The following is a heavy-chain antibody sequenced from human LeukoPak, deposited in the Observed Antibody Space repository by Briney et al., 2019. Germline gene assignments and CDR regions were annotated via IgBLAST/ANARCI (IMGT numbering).Heavy chain of an antibody. CDR3: ARVNAQPRFPTFDP. J-gene: IGHJ5*02. CDR1: GGSISSSSYY. Sequence: PSETLSLTCTVSGGSISSSSYYWGWIRQPPGKGLEWIASIYYSGSTYCNPSLRSRVTISINTSKNQFSLRLSSVTAADMAVYYCARVNAQPRFPTFDPWGQGTLVTVSS. V-gene: IGHV4-39*07. CDR2: IYYSGST.